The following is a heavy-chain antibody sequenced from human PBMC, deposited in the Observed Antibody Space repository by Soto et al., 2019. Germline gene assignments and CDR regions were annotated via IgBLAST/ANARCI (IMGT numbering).Heavy chain of an antibody. D-gene: IGHD6-19*01. J-gene: IGHJ4*02. CDR2: IHYGGGT. CDR3: VRDGSGGWHFDS. Sequence: PSETLSLTCTVSGGSMSSYYWTWIRQPPGKGLEWIGFIHYGGGTVYNPALRSRVTVTVETSKKQFSLNLSSVTAADTAVYFCVRDGSGGWHFDSWGQGTLVTVSS. CDR1: GGSMSSYY. V-gene: IGHV4-59*01.